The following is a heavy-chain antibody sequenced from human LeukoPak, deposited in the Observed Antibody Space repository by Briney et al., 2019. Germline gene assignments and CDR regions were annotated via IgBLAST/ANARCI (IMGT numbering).Heavy chain of an antibody. V-gene: IGHV3-23*01. CDR3: ASGPGSYYKNFDY. Sequence: PGGSLGLSCAASGITFSSYAMSWVRQAPGKGLEWVSAISGSGGSTYYADSVKGRFTISRDNSKNTLYLQMNSLRAEDTAVYYCASGPGSYYKNFDYWGQGTLVTVSS. CDR2: ISGSGGST. CDR1: GITFSSYA. D-gene: IGHD3-10*01. J-gene: IGHJ4*02.